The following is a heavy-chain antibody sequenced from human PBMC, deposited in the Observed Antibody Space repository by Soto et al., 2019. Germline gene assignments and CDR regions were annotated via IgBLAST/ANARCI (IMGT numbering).Heavy chain of an antibody. CDR3: ARVSPARRPGGAFDI. D-gene: IGHD6-6*01. V-gene: IGHV1-18*04. J-gene: IGHJ3*02. CDR1: GYTFTSYG. Sequence: ASVKVSCKASGYTFTSYGISWVRQAPGQGLERMGWISAYNGNTNYAQKLQGRVTMTTDTSTSTAYMELRSLRSDDTAVYYCARVSPARRPGGAFDIWGQGTMVTVSS. CDR2: ISAYNGNT.